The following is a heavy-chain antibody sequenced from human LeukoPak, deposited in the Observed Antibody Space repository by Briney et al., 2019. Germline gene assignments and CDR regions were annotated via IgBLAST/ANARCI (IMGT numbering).Heavy chain of an antibody. J-gene: IGHJ4*02. CDR2: TFYRSKCYT. Sequence: SQTLSLTCAISGDSVSSNSAWNWLRQSPSRGLEWLGRTFYRSKCYTEYAVSVKIPITINPDTSKNQFSLQLNSMTPEDTAVYYCARDRNYFDSWGQGALVTVSS. CDR1: GDSVSSNSA. CDR3: ARDRNYFDS. V-gene: IGHV6-1*01.